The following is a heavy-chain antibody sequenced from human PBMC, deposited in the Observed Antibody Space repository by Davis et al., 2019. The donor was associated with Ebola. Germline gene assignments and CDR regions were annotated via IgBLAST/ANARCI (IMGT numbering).Heavy chain of an antibody. CDR3: ARTKSIWGSYHWFDP. CDR1: GYTFTSYG. D-gene: IGHD3-16*02. CDR2: ISAYNGNT. J-gene: IGHJ5*02. Sequence: ASVKVSCKASGYTFTSYGISWVRQAPGQGLEWMGWISAYNGNTNYAQKFQGRVTMTRNTSISTAYMELSSLRSEDTAVYYCARTKSIWGSYHWFDPWGQGTLVTVSS. V-gene: IGHV1-18*01.